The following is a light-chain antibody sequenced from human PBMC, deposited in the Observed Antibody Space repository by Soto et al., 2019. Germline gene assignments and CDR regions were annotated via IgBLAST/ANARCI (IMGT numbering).Light chain of an antibody. CDR3: QSYDTSLRGWV. CDR2: SNS. Sequence: QSVLTQPPSGSGAPGQRGTISCTGASSNTGAGSDVHWYQQHPGTAPKYLIYSNSNRPSGVPDRFSGSKSGTSASLAISGLQAEDEADYFCQSYDTSLRGWVFGGGTKLTVL. V-gene: IGLV1-40*01. CDR1: SSNTGAGSD. J-gene: IGLJ3*02.